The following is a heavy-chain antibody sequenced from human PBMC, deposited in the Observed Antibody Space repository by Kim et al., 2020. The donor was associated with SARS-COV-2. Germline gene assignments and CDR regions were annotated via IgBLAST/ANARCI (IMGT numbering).Heavy chain of an antibody. D-gene: IGHD3-10*01. CDR2: INHSGRT. CDR3: ARRLSKISGSGSHYCDL. J-gene: IGHJ2*01. CDR1: GGSFSGFH. V-gene: IGHV4-34*01. Sequence: SETLSLTCAVYGGSFSGFHWSWIRQPPGRGLEWIGEINHSGRTNYNPSLKSRVTIPVDTSKTQFSLKLTSVTAAATAVYDCARRLSKISGSGSHYCDLWG.